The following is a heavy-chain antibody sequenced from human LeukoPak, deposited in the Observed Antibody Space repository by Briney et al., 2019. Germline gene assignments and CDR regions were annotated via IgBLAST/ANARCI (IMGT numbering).Heavy chain of an antibody. CDR1: GGSISSSSYY. J-gene: IGHJ4*02. D-gene: IGHD6-19*01. CDR2: IYYSGST. CDR3: TSMSYSSGWYRFDY. Sequence: SETLSLTCTVSGGSISSSSYYWGWIRQPPGKGLEWIGSIYYSGSTYYNPSLKSRVTISVDTSKNQFSLKLSSVTAADTAVYYCTSMSYSSGWYRFDYWGQGTLVTVSS. V-gene: IGHV4-39*01.